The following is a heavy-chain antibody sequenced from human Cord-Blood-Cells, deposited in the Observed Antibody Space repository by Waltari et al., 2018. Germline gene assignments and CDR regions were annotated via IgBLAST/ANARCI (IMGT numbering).Heavy chain of an antibody. V-gene: IGHV3-48*02. J-gene: IGHJ4*02. CDR1: GFTFSSYS. Sequence: EVQLVESGGGLVQPGGSLRLSCAASGFTFSSYSMNWVRQAPGKGLEWVSYISSSSSTLYYADSVKGRFTISRDNAKNSLYLQMNSLRDEDTAVYYCARVAYCGGDCYSTPYQYYFDYWGQGTLVTVSS. CDR2: ISSSSSTL. CDR3: ARVAYCGGDCYSTPYQYYFDY. D-gene: IGHD2-21*01.